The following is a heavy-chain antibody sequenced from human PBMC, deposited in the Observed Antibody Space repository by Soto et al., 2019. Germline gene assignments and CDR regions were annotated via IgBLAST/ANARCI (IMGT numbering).Heavy chain of an antibody. CDR1: GGSISSGGYY. Sequence: QVQLQESGPGLVKPSQTLSLTCTVSGGSISSGGYYWSWIRQHPGKGLEWIGYIYYSGSTYYNPSLKSRVTIAVDTSKNQFSLKLSSVTAADTAVYYCARDGLEGDYYDSSGYYVFDYWGQGTLVTVSS. V-gene: IGHV4-31*03. J-gene: IGHJ4*02. CDR2: IYYSGST. D-gene: IGHD3-22*01. CDR3: ARDGLEGDYYDSSGYYVFDY.